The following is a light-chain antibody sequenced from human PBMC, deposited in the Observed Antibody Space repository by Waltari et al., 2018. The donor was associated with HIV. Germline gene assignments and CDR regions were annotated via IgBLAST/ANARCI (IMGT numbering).Light chain of an antibody. CDR1: QSISTS. CDR2: KAS. CDR3: QQYAGSST. J-gene: IGKJ1*01. Sequence: DIQLTQSPSTLSASVGDRVTITCRASQSISTSVAWYQHKPGKAPKLLIWKASSLQSGVPSRFSGRGSGTEFTLTISSLQSEDFATYYCQQYAGSSTFGQGTKVEIK. V-gene: IGKV1-5*03.